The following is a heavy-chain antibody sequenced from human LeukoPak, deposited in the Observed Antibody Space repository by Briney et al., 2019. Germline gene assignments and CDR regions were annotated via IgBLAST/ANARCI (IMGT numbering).Heavy chain of an antibody. J-gene: IGHJ4*02. Sequence: PGGSLRLSCAASGFTVSSTYMSWVRQPPGKGLEWIGEINHSGSTNYNPSLKSRVTISVDTSKNQFSLKLSSVTAADTAVYYCAPRRGIVGATTRAESDYWGQGTLVTVSS. V-gene: IGHV4-34*08. CDR3: APRRGIVGATTRAESDY. CDR2: INHSGST. D-gene: IGHD1-26*01. CDR1: GFTVSSTY.